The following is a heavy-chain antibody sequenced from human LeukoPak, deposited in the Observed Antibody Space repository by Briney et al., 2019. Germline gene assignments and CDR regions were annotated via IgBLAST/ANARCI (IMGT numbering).Heavy chain of an antibody. V-gene: IGHV3-74*01. CDR3: VTPSPSIDF. D-gene: IGHD6-6*01. CDR2: INSDGSDT. CDR1: GFTFSSYW. J-gene: IGHJ4*02. Sequence: GGSLRLSCAASGFTFSSYWMHWVRQAPGEGLVWVSLINSDGSDTSYADSVKGRFTISRDNAKNTLYLQMNSLGAEDTAVYCCVTPSPSIDFWGQGTLVTVSS.